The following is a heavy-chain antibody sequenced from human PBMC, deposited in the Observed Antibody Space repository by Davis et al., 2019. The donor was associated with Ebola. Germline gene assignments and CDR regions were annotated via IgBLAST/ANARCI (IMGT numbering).Heavy chain of an antibody. CDR3: ARVLSYCSGGSCPGGSDH. D-gene: IGHD2-15*01. Sequence: PGGSLRLSCAASGFTFSSYWIHWVRHAPGTGLVWVSRINTDGRRTRDADSVKGRFTISRDNAKNTLYLQMNSLRAEDTAVYYCARVLSYCSGGSCPGGSDHWGQGTLVTVSS. V-gene: IGHV3-74*01. CDR1: GFTFSSYW. CDR2: INTDGRRT. J-gene: IGHJ4*02.